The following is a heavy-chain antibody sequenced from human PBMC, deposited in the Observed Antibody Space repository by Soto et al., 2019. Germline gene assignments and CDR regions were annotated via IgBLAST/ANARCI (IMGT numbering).Heavy chain of an antibody. CDR1: GGSFSGYY. Sequence: QVQLQQWGAGLLKPSETLSLTCAVYGGSFSGYYWSWIRQPPGKGLEWLGEINHSGSTNYNPSLKSRVTISVDTSKNQFSLKLSSVTAADTAVYYCARVTMITFGGVIAPYYFDYWGQGTLVTVSS. J-gene: IGHJ4*02. CDR2: INHSGST. CDR3: ARVTMITFGGVIAPYYFDY. D-gene: IGHD3-16*02. V-gene: IGHV4-34*01.